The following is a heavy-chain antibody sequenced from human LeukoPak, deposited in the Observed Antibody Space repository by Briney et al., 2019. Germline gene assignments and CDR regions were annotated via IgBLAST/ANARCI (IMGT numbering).Heavy chain of an antibody. Sequence: SQTLSLTCAISGDSVSNNSAAWNWIRQSPSRGLEWLGRTYYRSKWYNDYAVSVKSRITINPDTSKNQFSLQLNSVTPEDTAAYYCAINTAMVTYDAFDIWGQGTMVTVSS. CDR2: TYYRSKWYN. V-gene: IGHV6-1*01. J-gene: IGHJ3*02. CDR1: GDSVSNNSAA. D-gene: IGHD5-18*01. CDR3: AINTAMVTYDAFDI.